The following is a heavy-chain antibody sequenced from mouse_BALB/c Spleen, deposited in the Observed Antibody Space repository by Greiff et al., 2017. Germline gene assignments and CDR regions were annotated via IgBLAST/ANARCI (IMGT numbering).Heavy chain of an antibody. V-gene: IGHV1-54*01. Sequence: VQLQQSGAELVRPGTSVKVSCKASGYAFTNYLIEWVKQRPGQGLEWIGVINPGSGGTNYNEKFKGKATLTADKSSSTAYMQLSSLTSEDSAVYYCARLRDDRGNYAMDYWGQGTSVTVSS. J-gene: IGHJ4*01. CDR3: ARLRDDRGNYAMDY. CDR2: INPGSGGT. D-gene: IGHD2-14*01. CDR1: GYAFTNYL.